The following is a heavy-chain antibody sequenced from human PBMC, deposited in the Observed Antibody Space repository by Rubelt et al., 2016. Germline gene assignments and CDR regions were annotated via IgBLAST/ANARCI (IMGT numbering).Heavy chain of an antibody. CDR2: INPSGGGK. CDR1: GYTFTSYY. J-gene: IGHJ4*02. D-gene: IGHD4-17*01. CDR3: AREQETTVTTEGVLGY. V-gene: IGHV1-46*01. Sequence: QVQLVQSGAEVKKPGASVKVSCKASGYTFTSYYMHWVRQAPGQGLEWMGIINPSGGGKSYAQKFQGRVTMTMDTSTSTVYMGLSSLRSEDTAVYYCAREQETTVTTEGVLGYWGQGTLVTVSS.